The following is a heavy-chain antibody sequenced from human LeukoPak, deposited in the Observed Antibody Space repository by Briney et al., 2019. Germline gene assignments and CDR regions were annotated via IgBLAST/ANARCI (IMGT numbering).Heavy chain of an antibody. CDR2: ISSSSYI. J-gene: IGHJ4*02. Sequence: GGSLRLSCAASGFTFSSYSMSWVRQAPGKGLEWVSSISSSSYIYYADSVKGRFTISRDNAKNSLYLQMNSLRAEDTAVYYCARGGYCSGGSCYYYFDYWGQGTLVTVSS. D-gene: IGHD2-15*01. V-gene: IGHV3-21*01. CDR3: ARGGYCSGGSCYYYFDY. CDR1: GFTFSSYS.